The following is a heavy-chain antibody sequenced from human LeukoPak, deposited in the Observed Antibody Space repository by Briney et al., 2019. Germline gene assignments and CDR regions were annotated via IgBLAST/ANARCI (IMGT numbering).Heavy chain of an antibody. Sequence: KPSETLSLTCTVSGGSISSSSYYWGWIRQPPGKGLEWIGSIYYSGSTCYNPSLKSRVTISIDTSKNQFSLKLSSMTAADTAVYYCARHGDYYDSSGPLDYWGQGTLVTVSS. V-gene: IGHV4-39*01. CDR1: GGSISSSSYY. D-gene: IGHD3-22*01. J-gene: IGHJ4*02. CDR2: IYYSGST. CDR3: ARHGDYYDSSGPLDY.